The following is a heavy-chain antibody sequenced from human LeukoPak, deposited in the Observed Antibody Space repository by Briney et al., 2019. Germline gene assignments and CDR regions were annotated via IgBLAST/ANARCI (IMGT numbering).Heavy chain of an antibody. V-gene: IGHV1-69*13. Sequence: SVKVSCKVSGYTLTELSMHWVRQAPGQGLEWMGGIIPIFGTANYAQKFQGRVTITADESTSTAYMELSSLRSEDTAVYYCAEGRHYDYVWGSYLAYNWFDPWGQGTLVTVSS. CDR2: IIPIFGTA. D-gene: IGHD3-16*02. CDR3: AEGRHYDYVWGSYLAYNWFDP. CDR1: GYTLTELS. J-gene: IGHJ5*02.